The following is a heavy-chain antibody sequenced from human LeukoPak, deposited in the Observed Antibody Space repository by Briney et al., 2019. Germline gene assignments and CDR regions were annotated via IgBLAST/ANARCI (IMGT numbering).Heavy chain of an antibody. CDR3: ARDDSSGYIIF. CDR2: MSGSGSST. J-gene: IGHJ4*02. V-gene: IGHV3-23*01. Sequence: GGSLRLSCAASGFTFSSYAMGWVRQAPGKGLEWVSGMSGSGSSTYYADSVRGRFSVSRDNSKNTLYLQMNSLRAEDTAVYYCARDDSSGYIIFWGQGTLVTVSS. D-gene: IGHD3-22*01. CDR1: GFTFSSYA.